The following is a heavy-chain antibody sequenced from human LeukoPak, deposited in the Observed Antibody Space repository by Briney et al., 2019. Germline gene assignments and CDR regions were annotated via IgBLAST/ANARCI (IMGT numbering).Heavy chain of an antibody. CDR1: GYTFTSYY. V-gene: IGHV1-46*01. D-gene: IGHD3-10*01. J-gene: IGHJ4*02. CDR2: INPSGGST. Sequence: ASVKVSCKASGYTFTSYYMHWVRQAPGQGLEWMGIINPSGGSTSYAQKFQGRVTMTRDMPTSTVYMELSSLRSEDTAVYYCARDRRGTLDYWGQGTLVTVSS. CDR3: ARDRRGTLDY.